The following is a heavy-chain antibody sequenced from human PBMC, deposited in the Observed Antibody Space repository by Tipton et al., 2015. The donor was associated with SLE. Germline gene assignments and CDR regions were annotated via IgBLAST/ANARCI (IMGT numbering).Heavy chain of an antibody. D-gene: IGHD4-17*01. CDR1: GFTFSDYY. J-gene: IGHJ4*02. CDR2: ISSSGSTI. Sequence: SLRLSCAASGFTFSDYYMSWIRQAPGKGLEWVSYISSSGSTIYYADSVKGRFTISRDNAKNSLYLQMNSLRAEDTAVYYCAKERSDYGDYPLDYWGQGTLVTVSS. CDR3: AKERSDYGDYPLDY. V-gene: IGHV3-11*01.